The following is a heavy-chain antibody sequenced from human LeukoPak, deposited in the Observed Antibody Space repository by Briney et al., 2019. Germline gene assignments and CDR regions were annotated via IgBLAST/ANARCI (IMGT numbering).Heavy chain of an antibody. CDR3: ARDRSLTDP. CDR1: GFTFTDYW. J-gene: IGHJ5*02. CDR2: IDQDGSEK. V-gene: IGHV3-7*01. Sequence: GGSLRLSCAASGFTFTDYWMSWVRQAPGRGLEWVANIDQDGSEKYYVDSVKGRFTISRDNAKNSLFLQMNSLRAEDTAVYYCARDRSLTDPWGQGTLVIVSS.